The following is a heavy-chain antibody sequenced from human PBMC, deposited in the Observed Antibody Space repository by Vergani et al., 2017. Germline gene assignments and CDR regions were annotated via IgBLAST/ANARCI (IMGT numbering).Heavy chain of an antibody. J-gene: IGHJ6*02. CDR2: IYSGGST. Sequence: EVQLVESGGGLVQPGGSLRLSCAASGFTVSSNYMSWVRQAPGKGLEWVSVIYSGGSTYYADPVKGRFTISRDNSKNTLYLQMNSLRAEDTAVYYCARVGYCSGGSCDYYYYYGMDVWGQGTTVTVSS. D-gene: IGHD2-15*01. CDR3: ARVGYCSGGSCDYYYYYGMDV. CDR1: GFTVSSNY. V-gene: IGHV3-66*02.